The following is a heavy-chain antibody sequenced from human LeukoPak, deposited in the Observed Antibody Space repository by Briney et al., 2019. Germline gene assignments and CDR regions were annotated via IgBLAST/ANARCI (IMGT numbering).Heavy chain of an antibody. CDR3: AREDGGKGENYFDY. CDR2: ISSSSSYI. J-gene: IGHJ4*02. Sequence: GGSLRLSCAASGFTFSSYSMNWVRQAPGKGLEWVSSISSSSSYIYYADSVKGRFTISRDNAKNSLYLQMNSLRAEDTAVYYCAREDGGKGENYFDYWGQGTLVTVSS. D-gene: IGHD4-23*01. V-gene: IGHV3-21*01. CDR1: GFTFSSYS.